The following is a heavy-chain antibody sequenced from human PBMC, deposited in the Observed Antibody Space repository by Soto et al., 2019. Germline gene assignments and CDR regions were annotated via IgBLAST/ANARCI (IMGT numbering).Heavy chain of an antibody. CDR1: GFTFSSYS. CDR3: ARLWQSSSFENYYYYGMDVDPNGMDL. D-gene: IGHD4-17*01. V-gene: IGHV3-21*01. CDR2: ISSSSSYI. Sequence: LRLSCAASGFTFSSYSMNWVRQAPGKGLEWVSSISSSSSYIYYADSVKGRFTISRDNAKNSLYLQMNSLRAEDTAVYYCARLWQSSSFENYYYYGMDVDPNGMDLWGQGTTVTVSS. J-gene: IGHJ6*02.